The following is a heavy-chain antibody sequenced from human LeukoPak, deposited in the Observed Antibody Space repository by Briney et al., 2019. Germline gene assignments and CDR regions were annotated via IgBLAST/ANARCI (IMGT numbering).Heavy chain of an antibody. CDR3: ARGGFREEWLSRKWDNWFDP. Sequence: GGSLRLSCAASGFTFSSYSMNWVRQAPGKGLEWVSSISSSSSYIYYADSVKGRFTISRDNAKNSLYLQMNSLRAEDTAVYYCARGGFREEWLSRKWDNWFDPWGQGTLVTVSS. CDR1: GFTFSSYS. CDR2: ISSSSSYI. J-gene: IGHJ5*02. V-gene: IGHV3-21*01. D-gene: IGHD3-3*01.